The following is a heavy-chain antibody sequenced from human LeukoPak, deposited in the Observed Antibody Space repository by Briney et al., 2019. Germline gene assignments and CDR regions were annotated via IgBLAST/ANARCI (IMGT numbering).Heavy chain of an antibody. CDR1: GFTFSNYA. Sequence: PGASLRLSCAASGFTFSNYAMSRVRQAPGKGLEWVSAILGSGGSTYYADSVKGRFTVSRDNSKSTLYLQMNSLRAEDTALYYCAKWGDYDVLTGYYGPDYWGQGTLVTVSS. V-gene: IGHV3-23*01. CDR3: AKWGDYDVLTGYYGPDY. D-gene: IGHD3-9*01. CDR2: ILGSGGST. J-gene: IGHJ4*02.